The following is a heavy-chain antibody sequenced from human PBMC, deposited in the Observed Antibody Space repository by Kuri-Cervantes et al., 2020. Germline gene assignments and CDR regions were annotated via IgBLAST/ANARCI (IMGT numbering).Heavy chain of an antibody. CDR2: INAGNGNT. Sequence: ASVKVSCKASGYTFTSYAMHWVRQAPGQRLEWMGWINAGNGNTKYPQKFQGRVTITRDTSTSTAYMELRSLRSDDTAVYYCARWPISESAPSFDPWGQGTLVTVSS. CDR3: ARWPISESAPSFDP. V-gene: IGHV1-3*01. CDR1: GYTFTSYA. J-gene: IGHJ5*02. D-gene: IGHD3-9*01.